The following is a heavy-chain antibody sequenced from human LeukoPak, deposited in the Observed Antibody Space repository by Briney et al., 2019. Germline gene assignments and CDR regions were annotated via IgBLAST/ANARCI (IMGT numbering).Heavy chain of an antibody. CDR1: GGSFSGYY. CDR2: INHSGST. D-gene: IGHD3-16*02. V-gene: IGHV4-34*01. CDR3: ARGKCPYAYVWGSYRSCTGFDY. J-gene: IGHJ4*02. Sequence: SETLSLTCAVYGGSFSGYYWSWIRQPPGKGLEWIGEINHSGSTNYNPSLKSRVTISVDTSKNQFSLKLSSVTAADTAVYYCARGKCPYAYVWGSYRSCTGFDYWGQGTLVTVSS.